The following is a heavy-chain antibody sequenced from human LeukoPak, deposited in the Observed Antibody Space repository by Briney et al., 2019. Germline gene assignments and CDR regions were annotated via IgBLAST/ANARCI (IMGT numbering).Heavy chain of an antibody. CDR1: GFPFSSYW. J-gene: IGHJ4*02. D-gene: IGHD4-11*01. Sequence: GGSLRLSCAASGFPFSSYWMAWVRQAPGKGLEWVASIKQDGGETFYVDSVKGRFIISRDNAKNSLYLQMNSLRAEDTAVYYCTREDHSNYNYWGQGTLVTVSS. V-gene: IGHV3-7*01. CDR3: TREDHSNYNY. CDR2: IKQDGGET.